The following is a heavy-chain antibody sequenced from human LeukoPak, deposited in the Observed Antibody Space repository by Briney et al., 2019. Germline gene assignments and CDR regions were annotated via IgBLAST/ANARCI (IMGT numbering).Heavy chain of an antibody. V-gene: IGHV3-30*02. CDR2: IRYDGSNK. CDR1: GFTFSSYA. Sequence: GGSLRLSCAASGFTFSSYAMHWVRQAPGKGLGWVAFIRYDGSNKYYADSVKGRFTISRDNSKNTLYLQMNSLRAEDTAVYYCAKDPAGEYSSSSGPNWFDPWGQGTLVTVSS. CDR3: AKDPAGEYSSSSGPNWFDP. J-gene: IGHJ5*02. D-gene: IGHD6-6*01.